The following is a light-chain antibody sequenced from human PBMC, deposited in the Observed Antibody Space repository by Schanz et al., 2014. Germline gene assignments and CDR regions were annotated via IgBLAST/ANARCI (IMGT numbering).Light chain of an antibody. J-gene: IGLJ3*02. Sequence: QSALTQPASVSGSPGESITISCTGTSSDVGNYNLVSWYQQDAGKAPKLIIYEGSKRPSGVSHRFSGSKSGSTASLRISELQAEDESNYSCCSYAGDNTLRFGGGTKLTVL. CDR1: SSDVGNYNL. V-gene: IGLV2-23*01. CDR2: EGS. CDR3: CSYAGDNTLR.